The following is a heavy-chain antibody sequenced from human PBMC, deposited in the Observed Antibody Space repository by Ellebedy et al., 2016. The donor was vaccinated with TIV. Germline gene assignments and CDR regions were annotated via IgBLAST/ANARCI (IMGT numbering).Heavy chain of an antibody. CDR1: GGSISSSNW. CDR3: ARGVWQQPVSYAFDI. J-gene: IGHJ3*02. V-gene: IGHV4-4*02. D-gene: IGHD6-13*01. CDR2: IYNSGST. Sequence: MPSETLSLTCAVSGGSISSSNWCSLLRPPAGKRLEWIGEIYNSGSTNYNPSLNSLVTISVDKSKNQFSLKLSSVTAADTAVYYCARGVWQQPVSYAFDIWGQGTMVTVSS.